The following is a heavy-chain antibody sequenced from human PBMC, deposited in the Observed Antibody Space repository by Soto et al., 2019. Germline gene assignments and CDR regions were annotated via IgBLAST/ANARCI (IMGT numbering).Heavy chain of an antibody. CDR3: ARVWGYAFDI. D-gene: IGHD7-27*01. CDR2: IYYSGST. CDR1: GGSIRNYY. J-gene: IGHJ3*02. V-gene: IGHV4-59*08. Sequence: SETLSLTCTVSGGSIRNYYWSWIRQPPGKGLEWIAYIYYSGSTAYNPSLKSRVTISVDMSKNQFSLKLSSVTAADTDVYYCARVWGYAFDIWGQGTMVTVSS.